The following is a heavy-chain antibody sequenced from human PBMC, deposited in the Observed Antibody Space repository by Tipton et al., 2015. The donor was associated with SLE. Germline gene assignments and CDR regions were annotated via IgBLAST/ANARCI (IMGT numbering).Heavy chain of an antibody. CDR1: GGSISSGAYY. Sequence: TLSLTCTVSGGSISSGAYYWNWIRQHPGKGLESIGFIYYSGCTYYSPSLKSRVTISLDTSKSQFSLKLQSVTAADTAVYYCASRAISGISSFYCIDVWGQGTTVTVSS. V-gene: IGHV4-31*03. CDR3: ASRAISGISSFYCIDV. D-gene: IGHD3-3*02. CDR2: IYYSGCT. J-gene: IGHJ6*02.